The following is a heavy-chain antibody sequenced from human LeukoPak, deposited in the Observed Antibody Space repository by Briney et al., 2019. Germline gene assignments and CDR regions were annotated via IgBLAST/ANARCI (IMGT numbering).Heavy chain of an antibody. D-gene: IGHD5-12*01. J-gene: IGHJ4*02. CDR1: GFTFSSYA. CDR2: ISASGGST. CDR3: AKGRGYSGYDFFDY. Sequence: PGGSLRLSCAASGFTFSSYAMSWVRQAPGKGLERVSAISASGGSTFYADSVKGRFTISRDNSQNTLYLQMNSLRAEDTALYYCAKGRGYSGYDFFDYWGQGTLVTVSS. V-gene: IGHV3-23*01.